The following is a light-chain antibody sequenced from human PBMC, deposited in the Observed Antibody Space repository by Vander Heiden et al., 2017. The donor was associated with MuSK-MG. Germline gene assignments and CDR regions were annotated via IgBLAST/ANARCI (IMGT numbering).Light chain of an antibody. V-gene: IGLV1-40*01. CDR2: GNI. Sequence: QSVLTQPPSVSGAPGQRVTISCTGSSSNIGAGYDVHWYQQLPGTAPKLLIYGNINRPSGVPDRFAGSKSGTSASLAITGLQAEDEADYYCQSFDRSLSGSIFGGGTKV. J-gene: IGLJ2*01. CDR1: SSNIGAGYD. CDR3: QSFDRSLSGSI.